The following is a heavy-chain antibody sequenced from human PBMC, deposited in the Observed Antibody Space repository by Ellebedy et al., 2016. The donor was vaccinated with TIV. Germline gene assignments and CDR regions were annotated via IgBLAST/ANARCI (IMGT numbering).Heavy chain of an antibody. CDR3: ARALPGPTYWYFDL. CDR2: INHSGST. J-gene: IGHJ2*01. D-gene: IGHD7-27*01. CDR1: GGSFSGYY. Sequence: GSLRLXXAVYGGSFSGYYWSWIRQPPGKGLEWIGEINHSGSTNYNPSLKSRVTISVDTSKNQFSLKLSSVTAADTAVYYCARALPGPTYWYFDLWGRGTLVTVSS. V-gene: IGHV4-34*01.